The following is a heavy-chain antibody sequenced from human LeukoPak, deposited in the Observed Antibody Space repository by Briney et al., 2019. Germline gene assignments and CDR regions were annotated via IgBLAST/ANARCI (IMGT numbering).Heavy chain of an antibody. V-gene: IGHV4-4*07. CDR1: GGSVSSYY. Sequence: PSETLSLTCTVSGGSVSSYYWSWIRQPAGRGLEWIGRIYTSGSTNYNPSLKSRVTMSVDTSKNQFSLKLSPVTAADTAVYYCARYSNYEGWFDPWGQGTLVTVSS. CDR2: IYTSGST. D-gene: IGHD4-11*01. J-gene: IGHJ5*02. CDR3: ARYSNYEGWFDP.